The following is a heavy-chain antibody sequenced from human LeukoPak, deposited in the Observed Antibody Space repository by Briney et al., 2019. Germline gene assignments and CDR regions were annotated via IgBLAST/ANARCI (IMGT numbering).Heavy chain of an antibody. CDR3: ARGGQWLAPGPEY. CDR1: VASINSGGYY. J-gene: IGHJ4*02. CDR2: MYYSGNT. Sequence: SQTLSLTCTVSVASINSGGYYCSWIRQHPGKGLEWIGYMYYSGNTSYNPSLKSRVTISVDTSKNQFSLRLSSVTAADTDMYYCARGGQWLAPGPEYWGQGTLVTVSS. V-gene: IGHV4-31*03. D-gene: IGHD6-19*01.